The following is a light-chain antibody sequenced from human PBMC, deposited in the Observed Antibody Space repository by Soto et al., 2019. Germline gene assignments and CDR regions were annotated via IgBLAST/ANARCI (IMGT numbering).Light chain of an antibody. CDR2: GVS. CDR3: QQYETWPRT. CDR1: QNVHIN. V-gene: IGKV3-15*01. J-gene: IGKJ2*01. Sequence: TVMTQAPATLSVSPGDTATLSCRSSQNVHINLAWYQQKPGQAPTLLIYGVSARAPGVPARFSGTGSGTEFTLTIRNLQSEDFGVYYCQQYETWPRTFGQVTKV.